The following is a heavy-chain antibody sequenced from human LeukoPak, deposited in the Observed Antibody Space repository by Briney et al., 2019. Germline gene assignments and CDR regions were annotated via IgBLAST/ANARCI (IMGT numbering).Heavy chain of an antibody. D-gene: IGHD3-10*01. Sequence: SETLSLTCSVSGSSISSDYYWGWIRQTPGKGLEWIASIYHSGSTFYNPSLKSRVTISVDTSKNQFSLKLNSVTAADTAVYYCARGGYYGSGNDFRFDPWGQGTLVTVSS. V-gene: IGHV4-38-2*02. CDR2: IYHSGST. CDR3: ARGGYYGSGNDFRFDP. CDR1: GSSISSDYY. J-gene: IGHJ5*02.